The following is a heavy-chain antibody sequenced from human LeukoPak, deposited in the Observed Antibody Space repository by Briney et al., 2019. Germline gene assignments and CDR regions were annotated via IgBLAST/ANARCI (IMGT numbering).Heavy chain of an antibody. V-gene: IGHV3-7*01. D-gene: IGHD2-2*01. J-gene: IGHJ6*03. CDR3: ARGPCSSTSCYGYYYMDV. CDR1: GFTFSSYW. Sequence: GGSLRLSCAASGFTFSSYWMSWVRQAPGKGLEWVANIKQDGSEKYYVDSVKGRFTISRDNAKNSLYLQMNSLRAEDTAVYYCARGPCSSTSCYGYYYMDVWGKGTTVTVSS. CDR2: IKQDGSEK.